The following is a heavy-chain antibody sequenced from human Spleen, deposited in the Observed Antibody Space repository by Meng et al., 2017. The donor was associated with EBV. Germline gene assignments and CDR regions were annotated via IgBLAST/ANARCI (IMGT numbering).Heavy chain of an antibody. D-gene: IGHD3-9*01. J-gene: IGHJ4*02. CDR3: GHIPPGYFDWLFDY. Sequence: LNEAGPTAWNPTQTLTLNCTFSGYALSSTGFGVGGTRPSPGKTLDCPALIYWNVDKRYSPPLKSRRTITKDTSKTQVVVTMTHMDPVGTATYYCGHIPPGYFDWLFDYWGRGTLVTVSS. CDR2: IYWNVDK. CDR1: GYALSSTGFG. V-gene: IGHV2-5*01.